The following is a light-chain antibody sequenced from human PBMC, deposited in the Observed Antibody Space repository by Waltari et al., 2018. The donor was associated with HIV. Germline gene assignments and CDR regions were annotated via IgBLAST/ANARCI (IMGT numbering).Light chain of an antibody. J-gene: IGKJ2*01. Sequence: IQMTQSPSSLSASVGDRVTITCRASQSISSYLNWYQQKPGKAPKLLIYAASSLQSGVPSRFTGSGSGTDFTLTISSLQPEDFVTYYCQQSYSTPPYTFGQGTKLEIK. CDR1: QSISSY. CDR2: AAS. CDR3: QQSYSTPPYT. V-gene: IGKV1-39*01.